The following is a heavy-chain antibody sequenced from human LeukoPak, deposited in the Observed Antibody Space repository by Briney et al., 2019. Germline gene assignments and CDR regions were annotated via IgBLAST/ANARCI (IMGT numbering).Heavy chain of an antibody. Sequence: SETLSLTCTVSGGSISSGSYYWSWIRQPPGKGLEWIGYIYYSGSTYYNPSLKSRVTISVDTSKNQFSLKLSSVTAADTAVYYCARAPYYYDSSGYYRWWYFDLWGRGTLVTVSS. D-gene: IGHD3-22*01. CDR3: ARAPYYYDSSGYYRWWYFDL. CDR2: IYYSGST. J-gene: IGHJ2*01. CDR1: GGSISSGSYY. V-gene: IGHV4-30-4*01.